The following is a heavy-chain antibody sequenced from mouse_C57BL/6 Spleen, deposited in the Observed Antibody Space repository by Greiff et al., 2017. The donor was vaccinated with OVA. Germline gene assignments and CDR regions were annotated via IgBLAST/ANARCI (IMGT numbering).Heavy chain of an antibody. J-gene: IGHJ4*01. CDR2: IWSGGST. CDR3: ARVIYDGYYAMDY. V-gene: IGHV2-2*01. CDR1: GFSLTSYG. D-gene: IGHD2-3*01. Sequence: VQLQQSGPGLVQPSQSLSITCTVSGFSLTSYGVHWVRQSPGKGLEWLGVIWSGGSTDYNAAFISRLSISKDNSKSQVFFKMNSLQADDTAIYYCARVIYDGYYAMDYWGQGTSVTVSS.